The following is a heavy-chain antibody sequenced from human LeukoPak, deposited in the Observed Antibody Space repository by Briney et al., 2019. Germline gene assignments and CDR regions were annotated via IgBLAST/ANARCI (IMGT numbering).Heavy chain of an antibody. D-gene: IGHD6-6*01. CDR1: GFTFSGSA. CDR2: IRSKANNYAT. CDR3: ARRGGQDSGSSRDAFDI. Sequence: GGSLKLSCAASGFTFSGSAMHWLRQASGKGLEWLGRIRSKANNYATAYAASVKGRFTISRDDSKNTAYLQMNSLKTEDTAVYYCARRGGQDSGSSRDAFDIWGQGTMVTVSS. V-gene: IGHV3-73*01. J-gene: IGHJ3*02.